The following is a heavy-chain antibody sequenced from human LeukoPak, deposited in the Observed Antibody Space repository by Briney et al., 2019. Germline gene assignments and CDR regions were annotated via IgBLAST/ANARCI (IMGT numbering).Heavy chain of an antibody. D-gene: IGHD6-19*01. J-gene: IGHJ4*02. CDR1: GYTFTGYY. V-gene: IGHV1-2*02. CDR2: INPNSGGA. Sequence: ASVKVSCKASGYTFTGYYMHWVRQAPGQGLEWMGWINPNSGGANYAQKFQGRVTMTRDTSISTAYMELSRLRSDDTAVYYCARGYELAVAGTVGCWGQGTLVTVSS. CDR3: ARGYELAVAGTVGC.